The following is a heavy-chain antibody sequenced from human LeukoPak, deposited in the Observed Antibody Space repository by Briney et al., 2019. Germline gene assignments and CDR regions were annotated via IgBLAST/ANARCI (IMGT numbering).Heavy chain of an antibody. V-gene: IGHV3-23*01. D-gene: IGHD6-13*01. CDR3: TKNQILDDTGSWYAY. Sequence: PGGSLRLSCGASGFTFRTYAMSWVRQAPRKGLEWVSGISVGGGRTSYAESVKGRFTVSRDNSKNTLYLRMNSLRAEDTAIYYCTKNQILDDTGSWYAYWGQGTLVTVSS. CDR2: ISVGGGRT. J-gene: IGHJ4*02. CDR1: GFTFRTYA.